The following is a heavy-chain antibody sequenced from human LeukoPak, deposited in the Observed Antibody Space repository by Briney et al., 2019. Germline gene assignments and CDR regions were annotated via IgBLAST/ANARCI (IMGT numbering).Heavy chain of an antibody. CDR2: IYYSGST. J-gene: IGHJ5*02. CDR3: ARDASSGINWFDP. Sequence: SQTLSLTCTVSGGSISSGGYYWSWIGQHPGKGLEWIGYIYYSGSTYYNPSLKSRVTISVDTSKNQFSLKLSSVTAADTAVYYCARDASSGINWFDPWGQGTLVTVSS. V-gene: IGHV4-31*03. CDR1: GGSISSGGYY. D-gene: IGHD3-22*01.